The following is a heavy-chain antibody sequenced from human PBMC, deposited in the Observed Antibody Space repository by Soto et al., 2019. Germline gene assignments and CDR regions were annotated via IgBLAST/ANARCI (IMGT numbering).Heavy chain of an antibody. D-gene: IGHD3-10*01. Sequence: SETLSLTCTVSGGSISSYYWSWIRQPPGKGLEWIGYIYYSGSTNYNPSLKSRVTISVDTSKNQFSLKLSSVTAADTAVYYCARAGPSYYYGTLPQNWFDPWGQGTLVTVSS. CDR2: IYYSGST. V-gene: IGHV4-59*01. CDR3: ARAGPSYYYGTLPQNWFDP. J-gene: IGHJ5*02. CDR1: GGSISSYY.